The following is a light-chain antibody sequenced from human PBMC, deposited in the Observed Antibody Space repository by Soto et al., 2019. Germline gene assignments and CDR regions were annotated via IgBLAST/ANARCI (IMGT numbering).Light chain of an antibody. CDR2: DTS. Sequence: DIQITQSQSSLSSSVGDRVTITCQARQDIRNFLNWYQLKPGNAPNLLISDTSTLEQGVTLRFSGSRSVTDFTSAISGLQTDDCATYYCQQYDPLIMYTFGKGTKVDSK. CDR1: QDIRNF. J-gene: IGKJ2*01. CDR3: QQYDPLIMYT. V-gene: IGKV1-33*01.